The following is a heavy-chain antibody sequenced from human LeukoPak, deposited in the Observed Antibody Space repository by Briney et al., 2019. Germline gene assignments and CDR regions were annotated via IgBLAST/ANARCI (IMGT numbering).Heavy chain of an antibody. V-gene: IGHV3-30-3*01. CDR1: GFAFSDYA. CDR3: GPIDS. J-gene: IGHJ4*02. Sequence: GGSLRLSCAASGFAFSDYAIHWVRQAPGKGLEWVAVISDDGTDTYYAGSVEGRFSISRDNSKSTVFLQMNSLRGEDTAVCYCGPIDSWGQGTLVTVSS. CDR2: ISDDGTDT.